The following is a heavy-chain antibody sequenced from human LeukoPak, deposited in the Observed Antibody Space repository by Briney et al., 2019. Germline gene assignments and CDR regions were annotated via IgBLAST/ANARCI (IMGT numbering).Heavy chain of an antibody. CDR2: MKQDGSEK. D-gene: IGHD4-17*01. CDR3: ARDKNDYGEGDAFDI. Sequence: GGSLRLSCAASGFTFSSYWMSWVRQAPGKGLEWVANMKQDGSEKYYVDSVKGRFTISRDNAKNSLYLQMNSLRAEDTAVYYCARDKNDYGEGDAFDIWGQGTMVTVSS. J-gene: IGHJ3*02. CDR1: GFTFSSYW. V-gene: IGHV3-7*01.